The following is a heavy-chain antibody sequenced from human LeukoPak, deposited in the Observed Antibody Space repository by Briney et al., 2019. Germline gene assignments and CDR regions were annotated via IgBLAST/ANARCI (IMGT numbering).Heavy chain of an antibody. Sequence: GGSLRLSCAASGFTFSSYGMHWVRQAPGKGLEWVAFIRYDGSNKYYADSVKGRFTISRDNSKNTLYLQMNSLRAEDTAVYYCAKDHGIVATLRYFDYWGQGTLVTVSS. V-gene: IGHV3-30*02. D-gene: IGHD5-12*01. CDR2: IRYDGSNK. J-gene: IGHJ4*02. CDR1: GFTFSSYG. CDR3: AKDHGIVATLRYFDY.